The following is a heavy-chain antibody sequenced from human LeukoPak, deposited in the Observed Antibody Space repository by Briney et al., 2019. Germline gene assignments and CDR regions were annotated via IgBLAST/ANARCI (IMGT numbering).Heavy chain of an antibody. J-gene: IGHJ4*02. V-gene: IGHV3-7*02. CDR3: TKNSGTFDY. CDR2: INQDGSAK. Sequence: GGSLRLSCAASGFTFDDYGMTWVRQAPGKGLEWVADINQDGSAKYYVDSVKGRFTISRDNAKNSLYLQMNSLRAEDTAVYYCTKNSGTFDYWGQGTLVTVSS. D-gene: IGHD1-26*01. CDR1: GFTFDDYG.